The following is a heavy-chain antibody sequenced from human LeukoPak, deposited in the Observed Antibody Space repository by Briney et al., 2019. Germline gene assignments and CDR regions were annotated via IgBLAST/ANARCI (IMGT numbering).Heavy chain of an antibody. CDR1: GFTFSSYS. Sequence: GGSLRLSCAASGFTFSSYSMNWVRQAPGKGLEWVSSISSSSVYIYYADSVKGRFTISRDNAKNSLYLQMNSLRAEDTAVYYCARGGYYGSGRYYFDSWGQGTLVTVSS. D-gene: IGHD3-3*01. J-gene: IGHJ4*02. CDR2: ISSSSVYI. V-gene: IGHV3-21*01. CDR3: ARGGYYGSGRYYFDS.